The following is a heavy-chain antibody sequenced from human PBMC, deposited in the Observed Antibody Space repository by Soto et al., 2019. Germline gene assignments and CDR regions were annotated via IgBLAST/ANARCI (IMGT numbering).Heavy chain of an antibody. CDR2: IYYSGST. D-gene: IGHD5-18*01. V-gene: IGHV4-30-4*01. CDR1: GGSISSGDYY. J-gene: IGHJ3*02. CDR3: AREGIQLWDDAFDI. Sequence: QVQLQESGPGLVKPSQTLSLTCTVSGGSISSGDYYWSWIRQPPGNGLEWIGYIYYSGSTYYNPSLKCRVTISVDTSKNHFSLKLSSVTAADTAVYYCAREGIQLWDDAFDIWGQGTMVTVSS.